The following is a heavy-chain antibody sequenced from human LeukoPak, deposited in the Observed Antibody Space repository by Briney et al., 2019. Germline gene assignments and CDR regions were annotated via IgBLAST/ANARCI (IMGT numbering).Heavy chain of an antibody. V-gene: IGHV4-59*01. CDR1: GDSISNYY. Sequence: SETLSLTCTVSGDSISNYYWSWIWQPPGKGLEWIGFIYYSGSANYNPSLKSRVTMSVDTSKNQFSLKLSSVTAADTAVYYCARADYYVSGSYLKSMLYYFDYWGQGTLVTVSS. CDR2: IYYSGSA. D-gene: IGHD3-10*01. CDR3: ARADYYVSGSYLKSMLYYFDY. J-gene: IGHJ4*02.